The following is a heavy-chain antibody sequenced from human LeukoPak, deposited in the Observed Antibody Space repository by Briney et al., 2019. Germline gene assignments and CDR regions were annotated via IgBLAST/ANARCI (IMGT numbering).Heavy chain of an antibody. CDR1: GGSIGSGGYY. D-gene: IGHD3-3*01. V-gene: IGHV4-30-2*01. J-gene: IGHJ6*03. Sequence: SETLSLTCTVSGGSIGSGGYYWSWIRQPPGKGLEWIGYIYHNGSTYYNPSLKSRVTISVDRSKNQFSLKLSSVTAADTAVYYCARVRGVTIFGVVIPYYYYMDVWGKGTTVTVSS. CDR2: IYHNGST. CDR3: ARVRGVTIFGVVIPYYYYMDV.